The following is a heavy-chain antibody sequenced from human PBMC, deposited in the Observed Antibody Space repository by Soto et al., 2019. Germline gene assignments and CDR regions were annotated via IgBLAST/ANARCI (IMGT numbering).Heavy chain of an antibody. D-gene: IGHD3-16*01. CDR3: GRDHLGPDRYXLERFDT. V-gene: IGHV6-1*01. J-gene: IGHJ5*01. CDR1: GDSFSSNSAT. Sequence: LALTCASSGDSFSSNSATWNWISQSPSIGLELLVRTYYRSKWYNDYAISVKGRITINPDTSKNQFSLQLNSVTPEDTAVYYCGRDHLGPDRYXLERFDTWAHGPMVTVSS. CDR2: TYYRSKWYN.